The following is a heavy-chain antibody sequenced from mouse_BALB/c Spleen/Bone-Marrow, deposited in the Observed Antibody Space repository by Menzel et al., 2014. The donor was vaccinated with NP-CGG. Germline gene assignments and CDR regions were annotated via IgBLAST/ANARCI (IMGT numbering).Heavy chain of an antibody. Sequence: EVKLVESGGGLVQPGGSLKLSCAASGFDFSRYWMSWVRQAPGKGLEWIGEINPDSSMINYTPSLKDKFIISRDNAKNTLYLQMSKVRSEDTALYYCASLHYYGFFAYWGQGTLVTVSA. D-gene: IGHD1-2*01. CDR2: INPDSSMI. CDR1: GFDFSRYW. V-gene: IGHV4-1*02. CDR3: ASLHYYGFFAY. J-gene: IGHJ3*01.